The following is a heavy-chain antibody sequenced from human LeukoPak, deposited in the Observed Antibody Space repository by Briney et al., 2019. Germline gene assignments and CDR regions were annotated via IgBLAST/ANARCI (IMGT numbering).Heavy chain of an antibody. Sequence: SETLSLTCNVSGGSISSFSYYWGWIRRPPGKGLEWIGSIYYSGSTYYNPSLKSRVTISVDTSKNQFSLKLTSVTAADTAVYYCARKDGRGYYFDYWGQGTLVTVSS. V-gene: IGHV4-39*01. CDR3: ARKDGRGYYFDY. J-gene: IGHJ4*02. CDR2: IYYSGST. D-gene: IGHD5-24*01. CDR1: GGSISSFSYY.